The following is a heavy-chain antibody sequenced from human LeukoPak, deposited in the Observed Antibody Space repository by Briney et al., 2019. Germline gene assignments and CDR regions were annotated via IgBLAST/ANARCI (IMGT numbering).Heavy chain of an antibody. CDR2: ISAYNGNT. CDR1: GCTFTSYG. CDR3: ARDRDYVWGSHPFDY. J-gene: IGHJ4*02. V-gene: IGHV1-18*01. Sequence: SVKVSCKASGCTFTSYGIRWVPQAPGQGLEWIGWISAYNGNTNYAQKLQGRVTMTTDTSTSTAYMELRSLRSDDTAVYYCARDRDYVWGSHPFDYWGQGTLVTVSS. D-gene: IGHD3-16*01.